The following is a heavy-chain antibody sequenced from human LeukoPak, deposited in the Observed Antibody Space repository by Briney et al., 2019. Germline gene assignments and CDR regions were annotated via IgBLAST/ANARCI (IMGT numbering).Heavy chain of an antibody. CDR3: ARRMLLGYCSSTSCLNWFDP. Sequence: SETLSLTCAVYGGSFSGYYWSWIRQPPGKGLEWIGEINHSGSTNYNPSLKSRVTISVDTSKNQFSLKLSSVTAADTAVYYCARRMLLGYCSSTSCLNWFDPWGQGTLVTVSS. D-gene: IGHD2-2*01. CDR1: GGSFSGYY. J-gene: IGHJ5*02. CDR2: INHSGST. V-gene: IGHV4-34*01.